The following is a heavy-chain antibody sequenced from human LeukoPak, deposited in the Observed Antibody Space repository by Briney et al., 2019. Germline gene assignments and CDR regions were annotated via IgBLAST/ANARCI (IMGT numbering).Heavy chain of an antibody. V-gene: IGHV1-18*01. J-gene: IGHJ4*02. CDR3: ARSFSAYSSGWYYFDY. CDR2: ISAYNGNT. D-gene: IGHD6-19*01. CDR1: GYTFTSYG. Sequence: PGASVKVSCKASGYTFTSYGISWVRQAPGQGLEWMGWISAYNGNTNYAQKLQGRVTMTTDTSTSTAYMELRSLRSDDTAVYYCARSFSAYSSGWYYFDYWGQGTLVTVSS.